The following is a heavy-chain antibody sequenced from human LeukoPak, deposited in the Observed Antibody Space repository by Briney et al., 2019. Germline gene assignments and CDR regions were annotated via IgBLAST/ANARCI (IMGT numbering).Heavy chain of an antibody. CDR1: GYTFTSYD. CDR2: MNPNSGNT. J-gene: IGHJ4*02. CDR3: ARGRLLYCSGGSCYSTPFDY. Sequence: ASVKVSCKASGYTFTSYDINWVRQATGQGLEWMGWMNPNSGNTGYAQKFQGRVTMTRNTSISTAYMELSSLRSEDTAVYYCARGRLLYCSGGSCYSTPFDYWGQGTLVTGSS. V-gene: IGHV1-8*01. D-gene: IGHD2-15*01.